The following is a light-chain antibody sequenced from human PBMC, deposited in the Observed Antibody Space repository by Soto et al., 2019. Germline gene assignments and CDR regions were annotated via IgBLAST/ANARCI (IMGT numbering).Light chain of an antibody. V-gene: IGLV2-8*01. CDR1: SSDLGGYNY. CDR3: SSYAGSNNLV. Sequence: QSVLTQPPSASGSPGQSVTISCTGTSSDLGGYNYVSWYQQHPGKAPKLIIYEVSKRPSGVPDRFSGSKSGNTASLTVSGLQVEDEANYYCSSYAGSNNLVFGGGTQLTVL. CDR2: EVS. J-gene: IGLJ2*01.